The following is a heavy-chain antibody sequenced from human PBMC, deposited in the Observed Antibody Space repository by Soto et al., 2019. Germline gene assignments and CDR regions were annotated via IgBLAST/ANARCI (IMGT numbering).Heavy chain of an antibody. CDR1: GFRFSSYE. CDR2: ISSSGSLI. V-gene: IGHV3-48*03. J-gene: IGHJ4*02. CDR3: ARDDYCGDSGAFDF. D-gene: IGHD2-21*02. Sequence: PGGSLRLSCEVSGFRFSSYEMNWVRQAPGKGLEWLAYISSSGSLIHYADSVRGRFTISRDNAKNSLYLQMLSLRAEDTAVYYCARDDYCGDSGAFDFWGQGTLVTVSS.